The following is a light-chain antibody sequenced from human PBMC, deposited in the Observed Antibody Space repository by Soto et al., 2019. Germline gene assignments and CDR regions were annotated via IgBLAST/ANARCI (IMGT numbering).Light chain of an antibody. CDR3: ATWDDSLNGVV. V-gene: IGLV1-44*01. CDR1: SSNIESNT. Sequence: QSVLTQPPSTSGTPGQRVAISCSGSSSNIESNTVNWYQQVPGAAPKLLIYSNSQRPSGVPARFSGSKSGTSASLAISGLQSDDEADYYCATWDDSLNGVVFGGGTKVTVL. CDR2: SNS. J-gene: IGLJ2*01.